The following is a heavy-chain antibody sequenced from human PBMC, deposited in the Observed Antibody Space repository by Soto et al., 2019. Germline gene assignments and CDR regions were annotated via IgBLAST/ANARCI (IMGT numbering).Heavy chain of an antibody. CDR3: ARDTGDGSGGYPGY. CDR2: ISAYNGNT. Sequence: QVQLVQSGAEVKKPGASVKVSCKASGYTFTSYGISWVRQAPGQGLEWMGWISAYNGNTNYAQKLQGRCTMATDSSTSTAYMGLRRLRSDDTAVYYCARDTGDGSGGYPGYWGQGTLVTVSP. CDR1: GYTFTSYG. D-gene: IGHD3-10*01. J-gene: IGHJ4*02. V-gene: IGHV1-18*01.